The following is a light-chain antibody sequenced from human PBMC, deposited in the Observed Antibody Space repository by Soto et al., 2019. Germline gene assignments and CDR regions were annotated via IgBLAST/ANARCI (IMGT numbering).Light chain of an antibody. CDR2: VVR. V-gene: IGLV2-14*01. Sequence: QSALTQPASVSGSPGQSITISCTGTSSDIGSYNYVAWYQQFPGKTPKLIIYVVRNRPSGVSFRFSGSKYGNKASLTISGFQAENEADDYGIAYRGSATSYVFGTETKVTVL. CDR3: IAYRGSATSYV. CDR1: SSDIGSYNY. J-gene: IGLJ1*01.